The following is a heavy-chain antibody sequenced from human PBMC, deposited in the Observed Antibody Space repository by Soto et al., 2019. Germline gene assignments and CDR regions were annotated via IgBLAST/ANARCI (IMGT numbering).Heavy chain of an antibody. CDR3: AKAKFKGNPWLFPDY. J-gene: IGHJ4*01. Sequence: GGSLRLSCAASGFTFNSYTMAWVRQAPGKGLEWVSSISGSGGSPSYADSVQGRFTISRDNSRNTLSLQMNSLRAEDTATYYRAKAKFKGNPWLFPDYWGPGNLVTGSS. CDR1: GFTFNSYT. D-gene: IGHD3-22*01. CDR2: ISGSGGSP. V-gene: IGHV3-23*01.